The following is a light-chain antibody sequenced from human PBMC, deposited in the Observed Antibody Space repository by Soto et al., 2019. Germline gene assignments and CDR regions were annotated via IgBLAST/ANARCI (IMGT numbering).Light chain of an antibody. CDR2: DVT. Sequence: QSAFTEPASLSGSPGESHTISCTASSRDVGGYIYVSWYQQHPGKAPKLMTYDVTSRPSGVYYRFSGSKSGNTASLRMCGLQAEDEADYYCSSYTTSSSYVLGTGPKVTVL. J-gene: IGLJ1*01. CDR3: SSYTTSSSYV. CDR1: SRDVGGYIY. V-gene: IGLV2-14*01.